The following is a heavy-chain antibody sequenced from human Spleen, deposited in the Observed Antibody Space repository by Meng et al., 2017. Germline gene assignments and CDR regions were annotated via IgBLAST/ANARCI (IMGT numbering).Heavy chain of an antibody. Sequence: SETLSLTCAVYGGSFSGNYWTWIRQPPGKGLEWIGEINHNGNTNYNPSLRSRVTMSVDTSKNQFSLKWSSVTAADTAVYYCARHPFYYDSSGYYFDYWGQGTLVTVSS. CDR1: GGSFSGNY. D-gene: IGHD3-22*01. CDR2: INHNGNT. V-gene: IGHV4-34*01. CDR3: ARHPFYYDSSGYYFDY. J-gene: IGHJ4*02.